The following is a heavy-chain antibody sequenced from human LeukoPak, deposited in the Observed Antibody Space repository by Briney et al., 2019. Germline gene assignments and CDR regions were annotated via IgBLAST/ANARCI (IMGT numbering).Heavy chain of an antibody. CDR2: IYPGDSDT. D-gene: IGHD6-19*01. CDR3: ARLASSGWPLNDAFDI. CDR1: GYSFTSYW. J-gene: IGHJ3*02. Sequence: GESLKISFKGSGYSFTSYWIGWVRQMPGKGLEWIGIIYPGDSDTRYSPPFQGQVTISADKSISTAYLQWSSLKASDTAMYYCARLASSGWPLNDAFDIWGQGTMVTVSS. V-gene: IGHV5-51*01.